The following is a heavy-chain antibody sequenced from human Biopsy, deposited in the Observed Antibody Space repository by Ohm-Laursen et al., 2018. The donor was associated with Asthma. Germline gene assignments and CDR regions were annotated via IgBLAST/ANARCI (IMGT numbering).Heavy chain of an antibody. CDR3: ARMISYYHEMRAPFFDY. Sequence: GASVKVSCKASGYILTRYAINWVRQAPGQGLEWMGWINTITGNPTYAQDFTGRFVFSLDTSVNTAHLQISSLKAEDTAVYYCARMISYYHEMRAPFFDYWGQGTLVTVSS. V-gene: IGHV7-4-1*02. J-gene: IGHJ4*02. CDR2: INTITGNP. D-gene: IGHD3-22*01. CDR1: GYILTRYA.